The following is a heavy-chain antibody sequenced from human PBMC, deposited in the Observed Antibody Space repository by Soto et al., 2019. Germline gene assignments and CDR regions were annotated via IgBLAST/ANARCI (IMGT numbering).Heavy chain of an antibody. V-gene: IGHV1-18*01. CDR2: ISAYNGNT. CDR1: GYTFTSYG. J-gene: IGHJ6*02. CDR3: ARDLLLVVPDLPGCMDF. D-gene: IGHD2-2*01. Sequence: QVPLVQSGAEVKKPGASVKVSCKASGYTFTSYGISWVRQAPGQGLEWMGWISAYNGNTNYAQKLQARVTMSTDTSTSTAYIELRSLRSDDTAVYYCARDLLLVVPDLPGCMDFWGQVTTVTVSS.